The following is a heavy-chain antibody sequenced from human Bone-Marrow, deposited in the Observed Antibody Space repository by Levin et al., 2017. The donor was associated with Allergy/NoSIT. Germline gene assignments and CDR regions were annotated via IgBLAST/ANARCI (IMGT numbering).Heavy chain of an antibody. CDR2: IIPIFGTA. CDR1: GGTFSSYA. CDR3: ARGCNSSGWSKYYFDY. D-gene: IGHD6-19*01. V-gene: IGHV1-69*13. J-gene: IGHJ4*02. Sequence: PAASVKVSCKASGGTFSSYAISWVRQAPGQGLEWMGGIIPIFGTANYAQKFQGRVTITADESTSTAYMELSSLRSEDTAVYYCARGCNSSGWSKYYFDYWGQGTLVTVSS.